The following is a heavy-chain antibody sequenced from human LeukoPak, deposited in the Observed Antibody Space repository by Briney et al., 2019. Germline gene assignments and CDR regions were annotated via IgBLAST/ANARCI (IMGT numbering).Heavy chain of an antibody. CDR1: GFTFSSYE. CDR3: ARSNYYDSSDHLTQYFQH. D-gene: IGHD3-22*01. Sequence: GGSLRLSCAASGFTFSSYEMNWVRQAPGKGLEWVSYISSSGSTIYYADSVKGRFTISRDNAKNSLYLQMDSLRAEDTAVYYCARSNYYDSSDHLTQYFQHRGQGTLVTVSS. V-gene: IGHV3-48*03. J-gene: IGHJ1*01. CDR2: ISSSGSTI.